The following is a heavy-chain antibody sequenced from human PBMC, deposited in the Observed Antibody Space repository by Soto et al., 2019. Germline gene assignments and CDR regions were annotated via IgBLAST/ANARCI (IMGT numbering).Heavy chain of an antibody. CDR2: TFVRSIYSN. CDR1: GDSVSSNTVA. J-gene: IGHJ3*02. CDR3: ARGKYSGFDI. V-gene: IGHV6-1*01. Sequence: SQTLSLTGVVSGDSVSSNTVAWNWISQSPSRGLEWLRRTFVRSIYSNEDMPSVSSRIAITRDSSKNQVSLQLKSVTAEYTAMYFCARGKYSGFDIWGQGTKVTVSS. D-gene: IGHD1-1*01.